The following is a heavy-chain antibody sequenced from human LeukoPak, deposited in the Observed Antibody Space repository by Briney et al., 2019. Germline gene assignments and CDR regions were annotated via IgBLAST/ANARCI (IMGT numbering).Heavy chain of an antibody. D-gene: IGHD6-13*01. CDR3: ARHWETSSWYVDY. V-gene: IGHV4-59*08. CDR2: MYYSGST. CDR1: GGSIANYY. J-gene: IGHJ4*02. Sequence: SETLSLTCTVSGGSIANYYWSWIRQPPGKGLEWIGYMYYSGSTNYNPSLKSRVTISVDTSKNQFSLKLSSVTAADTAVYYCARHWETSSWYVDYWGQGTLVTVSS.